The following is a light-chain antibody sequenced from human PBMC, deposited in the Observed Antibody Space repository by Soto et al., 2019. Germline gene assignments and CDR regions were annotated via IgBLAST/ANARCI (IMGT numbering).Light chain of an antibody. J-gene: IGKJ5*01. CDR1: QSVSSN. Sequence: EIVMTQSPATLSVSPGEGATLSCRASQSVSSNLAWYQQKPGQAPRLLIYGASTRATGIPARFSGSGRGSGTDFTLTISSLQAEDFAVYYCQQDFNLPITFGQGTRLEIK. V-gene: IGKV3D-15*02. CDR3: QQDFNLPIT. CDR2: GAS.